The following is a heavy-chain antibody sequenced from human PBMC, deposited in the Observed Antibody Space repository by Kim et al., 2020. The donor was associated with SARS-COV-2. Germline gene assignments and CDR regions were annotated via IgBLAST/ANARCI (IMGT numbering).Heavy chain of an antibody. J-gene: IGHJ2*01. CDR3: ARDRGSRDSYLIGFFDV. D-gene: IGHD3-10*01. V-gene: IGHV4-39*07. Sequence: SETLSLTCTVSGGSISSSSYYWGWIRQAPGKGLEWIADIYYTGSTYYNPSLKSRVSISVDTSKNQFSLKLSSVTAADTAVYYCARDRGSRDSYLIGFFDVWGRSTQVTVSS. CDR1: GGSISSSSYY. CDR2: IYYTGST.